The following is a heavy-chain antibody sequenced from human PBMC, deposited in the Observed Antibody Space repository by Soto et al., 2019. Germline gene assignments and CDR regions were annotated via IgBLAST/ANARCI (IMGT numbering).Heavy chain of an antibody. CDR1: GFSFGSYA. J-gene: IGHJ6*02. V-gene: IGHV3-23*01. D-gene: IGHD1-26*01. CDR2: ISGSDGKT. CDR3: AKDPPWTVGPLAMDV. Sequence: GGSLRLSCAASGFSFGSYALSWVRQAPGKGLEWVSTISGSDGKTFYAESVKGRLTISRDDSKNTLYLQMDSLRVEDTAVYYCAKDPPWTVGPLAMDVWGQGTTVTVSS.